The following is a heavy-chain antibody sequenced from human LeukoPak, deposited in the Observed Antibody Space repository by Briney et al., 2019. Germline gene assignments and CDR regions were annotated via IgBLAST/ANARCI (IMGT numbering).Heavy chain of an antibody. Sequence: ASVKVSCKASGGTFSSYAISWVRQAPGQGLEWMGGIIPIFGTANYAQKFQGRVTITTDESTSTAYMELSSLRSEDTAVYYCASPFNSGHDTHYPYWGQGTLVTVSS. CDR1: GGTFSSYA. D-gene: IGHD5-12*01. CDR2: IIPIFGTA. V-gene: IGHV1-69*05. CDR3: ASPFNSGHDTHYPY. J-gene: IGHJ4*02.